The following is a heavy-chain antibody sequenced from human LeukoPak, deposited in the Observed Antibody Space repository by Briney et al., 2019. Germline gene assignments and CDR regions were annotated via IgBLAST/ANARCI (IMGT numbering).Heavy chain of an antibody. CDR2: IYTSGST. J-gene: IGHJ4*02. V-gene: IGHV4-4*07. Sequence: SETLSLTCTVSGGSISSYYWSWIRQPAGKGLEWIGRIYTSGSTNYNPSLKSRVTMSVDTSKDQFSLTLSSVTAADTAVYYCARVHDYGDYGTFDYGGQGTLVTVSS. CDR1: GGSISSYY. D-gene: IGHD4-17*01. CDR3: ARVHDYGDYGTFDY.